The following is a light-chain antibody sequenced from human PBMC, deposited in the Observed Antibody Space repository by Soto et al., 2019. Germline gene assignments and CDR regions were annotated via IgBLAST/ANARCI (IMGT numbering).Light chain of an antibody. CDR1: QSISSY. CDR2: DAS. J-gene: IGKJ1*01. Sequence: DIRVTQSPSTVSASVGDRVTITCRASQSISSYLNWYQQKPGKAPKLLVYDASTLQSGVASRFSGSGSGTEFTLIISGLQPDDSATYYCQQYTNTNNPWMFGQGTKVDIK. V-gene: IGKV1-5*01. CDR3: QQYTNTNNPWM.